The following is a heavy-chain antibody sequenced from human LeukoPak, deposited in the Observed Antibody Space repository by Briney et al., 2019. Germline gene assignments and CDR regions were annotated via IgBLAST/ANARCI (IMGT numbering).Heavy chain of an antibody. J-gene: IGHJ5*02. CDR1: GFTFSSYS. Sequence: GGSLRLSCAVSGFTFSSYSMNWVRQAPGKGLEWLSYISSSSSTIYYEVSVKGRYTISRDNAKNSLYLQMNSLRAEDTAVYYCASGAEGYVFDPWGQGTLVTVSS. V-gene: IGHV3-48*04. CDR3: ASGAEGYVFDP. D-gene: IGHD5-12*01. CDR2: ISSSSSTI.